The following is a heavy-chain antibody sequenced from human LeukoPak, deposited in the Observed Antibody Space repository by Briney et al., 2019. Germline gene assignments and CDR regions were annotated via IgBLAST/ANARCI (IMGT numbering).Heavy chain of an antibody. CDR2: MKEDGGEI. D-gene: IGHD4-23*01. V-gene: IGHV3-7*01. Sequence: GGSLRLSCTGSGFPFSNYWMAWVRQAPGKGLEWVANMKEDGGEIDYVDSVKGRFTISRDNAKNSLDLQMNSLRVDDTAVYYCVRDRGYSTFDYWGQGTLVIVSS. CDR1: GFPFSNYW. CDR3: VRDRGYSTFDY. J-gene: IGHJ4*02.